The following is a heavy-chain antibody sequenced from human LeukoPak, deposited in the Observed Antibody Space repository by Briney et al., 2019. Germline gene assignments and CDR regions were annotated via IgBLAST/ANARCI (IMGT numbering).Heavy chain of an antibody. J-gene: IGHJ4*02. CDR2: ISSNGGST. D-gene: IGHD5-18*01. CDR1: GFTFSSYA. V-gene: IGHV3-64D*06. CDR3: VKDRVYSYGPVGGYYFDY. Sequence: GGSLRLSCSASGFTFSSYAMHWVRQAPEKGLEYVSAISSNGGSTYYADSVKGRFTISRDNSKNTLYLQMSSLRAEDTAVYYCVKDRVYSYGPVGGYYFDYWGQGTLVTVSS.